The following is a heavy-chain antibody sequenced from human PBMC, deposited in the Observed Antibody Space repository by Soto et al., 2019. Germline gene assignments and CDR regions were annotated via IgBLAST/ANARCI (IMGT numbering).Heavy chain of an antibody. J-gene: IGHJ4*02. CDR1: GFTFDDYA. V-gene: IGHV3-9*01. D-gene: IGHD2-2*01. CDR3: AKDQSTGWVPAASFDY. Sequence: GGSLRLSCAASGFTFDDYAMHWVRQAPGKGLEWVSGISWNSGSIGYADSVKGRFTISRDNAKNSLYLQMNSLRAEDTALYYCAKDQSTGWVPAASFDYWGQGTLVTVSS. CDR2: ISWNSGSI.